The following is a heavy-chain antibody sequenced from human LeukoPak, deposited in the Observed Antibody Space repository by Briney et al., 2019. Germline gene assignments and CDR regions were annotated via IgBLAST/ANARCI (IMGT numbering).Heavy chain of an antibody. CDR1: GFTFSNAW. CDR2: IKSKTDGGTA. V-gene: IGHV3-15*01. Sequence: GGSLRLSCAASGFTFSNAWMSWVRQAPGKGLEWVGLIKSKTDGGTADYAAPVKGRFTISRDDTKNTLYLQMNSLKTEDTAVYYCTTGAGYYLYYYYGMDVWGKGTTVTVSS. J-gene: IGHJ6*04. D-gene: IGHD3-3*01. CDR3: TTGAGYYLYYYYGMDV.